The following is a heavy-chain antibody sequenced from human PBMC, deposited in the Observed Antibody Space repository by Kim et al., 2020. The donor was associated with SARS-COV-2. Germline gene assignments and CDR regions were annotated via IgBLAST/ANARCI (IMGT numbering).Heavy chain of an antibody. V-gene: IGHV3-7*03. CDR1: GFTFSSYW. CDR3: ARVGAAAGTRYYYYYGMDV. J-gene: IGHJ6*02. D-gene: IGHD6-13*01. CDR2: IKQDGSEK. Sequence: GGSLRLSCAASGFTFSSYWMSWVRQAPGKGLEWVANIKQDGSEKYYLDSVKGRFTISRDNAKNSLYLQMNSLRAEDTAVYYCARVGAAAGTRYYYYYGMDVWGQGTTVTVSS.